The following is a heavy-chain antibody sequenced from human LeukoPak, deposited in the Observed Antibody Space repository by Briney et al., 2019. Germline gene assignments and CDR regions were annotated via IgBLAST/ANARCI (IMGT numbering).Heavy chain of an antibody. Sequence: SETLSLTCTVSGGSISSSSYYWGWIRQPPGKGLEWIGSIYYSGSTYYNPSLKSRVTISVDTSKNQFSLKLNSVTAADTAVYYCARKAYSYGYALDSWGRGTLVTVSS. CDR1: GGSISSSSYY. CDR2: IYYSGST. CDR3: ARKAYSYGYALDS. D-gene: IGHD5-18*01. J-gene: IGHJ4*02. V-gene: IGHV4-39*01.